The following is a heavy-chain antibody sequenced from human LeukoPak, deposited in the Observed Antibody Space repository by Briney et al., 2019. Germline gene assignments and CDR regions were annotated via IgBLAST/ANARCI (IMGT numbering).Heavy chain of an antibody. D-gene: IGHD3-16*02. Sequence: ASVRVSCKASGGTFSSYAISWVRQAPGQGLEWMGWIHPSTGNPTYAQGFTGRFVFSLDTSVSTTYLQISSLKAEDTAVYFCARAFQSLGGLSLPDYWGQGTLVTVSS. J-gene: IGHJ4*02. V-gene: IGHV7-4-1*02. CDR3: ARAFQSLGGLSLPDY. CDR2: IHPSTGNP. CDR1: GGTFSSYA.